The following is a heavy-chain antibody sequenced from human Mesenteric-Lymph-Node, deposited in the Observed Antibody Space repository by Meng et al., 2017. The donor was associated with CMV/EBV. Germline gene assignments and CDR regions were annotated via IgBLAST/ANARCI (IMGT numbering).Heavy chain of an antibody. CDR2: ISSSGSTI. D-gene: IGHD3-16*01. V-gene: IGHV3-11*04. CDR3: ARVGRGGAFDI. Sequence: GESLKISCAASGFTFSDYYMSWIRQAPGKGLEWVSYISSSGSTIYYADSVKGRFTISRDNAKNSLYLQMNSLRAEDTAVYYCARVGRGGAFDIWGQGTMVTVSS. CDR1: GFTFSDYY. J-gene: IGHJ3*02.